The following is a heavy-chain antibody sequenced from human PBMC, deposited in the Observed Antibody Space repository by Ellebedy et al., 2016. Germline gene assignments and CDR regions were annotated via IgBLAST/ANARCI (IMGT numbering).Heavy chain of an antibody. J-gene: IGHJ5*02. CDR2: INHSGST. V-gene: IGHV4-34*01. Sequence: SETLSLTCAVYGGSFSGYYWSWIRQPPGKGLEWIGEINHSGSTNYNPSLKSRVTISVDTSKNQFSLKLTSVTAADTAVYYCARGATSFDPWGQGTLVTVSS. CDR1: GGSFSGYY. CDR3: ARGATSFDP.